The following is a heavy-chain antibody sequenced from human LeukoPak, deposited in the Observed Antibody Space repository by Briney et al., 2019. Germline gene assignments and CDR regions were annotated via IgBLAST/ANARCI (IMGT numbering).Heavy chain of an antibody. CDR2: IYPGDSDT. CDR3: ARLNWNREDYFAY. V-gene: IGHV5-51*01. Sequence: GESLKISCKGSGYSFTNYWIGWVRQMPGKGLEWMGIIYPGDSDTRYRPSFQGQVTISADQSINTAYLQWSSLKASDTAMYYCARLNWNREDYFAYWGQGTLVTVSS. CDR1: GYSFTNYW. D-gene: IGHD1-20*01. J-gene: IGHJ4*02.